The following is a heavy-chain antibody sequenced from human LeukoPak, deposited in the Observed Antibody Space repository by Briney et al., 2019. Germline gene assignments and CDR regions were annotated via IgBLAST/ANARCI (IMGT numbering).Heavy chain of an antibody. J-gene: IGHJ1*01. CDR3: ARVSRYSSSPAAEYFQH. CDR2: ISSSSSYI. V-gene: IGHV3-21*01. Sequence: GGSLRLSCAASGFTFSSYSMNWVRQAPGKGLEWVPSISSSSSYIYYADSVKGRFTISRDNAKNSLYLQMNSLRAEDTAVYYCARVSRYSSSPAAEYFQHWGQGTLVTVSS. CDR1: GFTFSSYS. D-gene: IGHD6-6*01.